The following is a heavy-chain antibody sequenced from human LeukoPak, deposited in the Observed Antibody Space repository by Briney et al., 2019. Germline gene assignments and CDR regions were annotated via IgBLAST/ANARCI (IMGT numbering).Heavy chain of an antibody. CDR1: GGSISTYY. CDR3: ARDQRYCTNGVCSDY. Sequence: PLETLSLTCTVSGGSISTYYWSWIRQPPGKGLEWIGRIYTSGSTNYNPSLKSRVTISVDTSKNQFSLKLSSVTAADTAVYYCARDQRYCTNGVCSDYWGQGTLVTVSS. CDR2: IYTSGST. V-gene: IGHV4-4*07. D-gene: IGHD2-8*01. J-gene: IGHJ4*02.